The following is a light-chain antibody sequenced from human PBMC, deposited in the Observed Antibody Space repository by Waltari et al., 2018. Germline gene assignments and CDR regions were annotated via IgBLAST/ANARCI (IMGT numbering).Light chain of an antibody. CDR3: QSYDTSLNVV. CDR2: ANN. J-gene: IGLJ2*01. CDR1: SSNIGAGYD. Sequence: QSVLTQPPSLSGAPGQRVTISCTGSSSNIGAGYDIHWYQHLPGTAPKLLISANNKRPSGVPDRFSASKSGTSASLVITGLQAEDEAEYYCQSYDTSLNVVFGGGTKLTVL. V-gene: IGLV1-40*01.